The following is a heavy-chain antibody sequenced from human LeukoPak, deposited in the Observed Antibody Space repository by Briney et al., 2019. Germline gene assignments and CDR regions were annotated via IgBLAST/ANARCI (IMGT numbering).Heavy chain of an antibody. V-gene: IGHV3-30*04. CDR1: VFTFSSYA. J-gene: IGHJ4*02. CDR2: ISYDGSNK. D-gene: IGHD3-9*01. CDR3: ERASTNYAILTGYYGY. Sequence: GRSLRLSCAASVFTFSSYAMDGVRQAPGKGLEWVAVISYDGSNKYYADSVKGRFTISRDNSNNTLYLQMHRLSAEDTAVYYCERASTNYAILTGYYGYWGPGTLVTVSS.